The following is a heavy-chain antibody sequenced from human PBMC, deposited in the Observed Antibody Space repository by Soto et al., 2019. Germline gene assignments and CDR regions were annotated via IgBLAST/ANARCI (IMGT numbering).Heavy chain of an antibody. V-gene: IGHV3-30-3*01. CDR1: GFTFSSYA. J-gene: IGHJ2*01. CDR3: ARPLWRDDYNWGYFDL. Sequence: QVQLVESGGGVVQPGRSLRLSCAASGFTFSSYAMHWVRQAPGKGLEWVAVISYDGSNKYYADSVKGRFTISRDNSKNTLHLQMNSLRAEDTAVYYCARPLWRDDYNWGYFDLWGRGTLFTVSS. CDR2: ISYDGSNK. D-gene: IGHD4-4*01.